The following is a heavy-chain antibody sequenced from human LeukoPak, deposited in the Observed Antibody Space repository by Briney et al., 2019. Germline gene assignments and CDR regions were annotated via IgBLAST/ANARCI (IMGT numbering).Heavy chain of an antibody. V-gene: IGHV3-23*01. CDR2: IGGIAAST. J-gene: IGHJ5*02. D-gene: IGHD1-1*01. CDR1: GFSFNGFA. Sequence: GGSLRLSCAPSGFSFNGFAMHGGAQAPGKGLEWVSGIGGIAASTFYADSVKGRFTISRNNSKNTLYLEMNSLTVEDTAVYYCVRDRGPDVGNGNNWFDPWGQGTLVTVSS. CDR3: VRDRGPDVGNGNNWFDP.